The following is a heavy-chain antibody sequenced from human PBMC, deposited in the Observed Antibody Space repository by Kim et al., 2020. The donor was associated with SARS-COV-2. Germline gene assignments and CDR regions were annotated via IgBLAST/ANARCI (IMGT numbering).Heavy chain of an antibody. D-gene: IGHD5-12*01. CDR1: GLSFSDSY. J-gene: IGHJ4*02. CDR3: ARSGDGYNAFGI. Sequence: GGSLRLSCAASGLSFSDSYMNWVRQAPGKGLEWLSFISTRGESIFYADSVEGRFTISRDNAKNSLSLQRNYLRDEDTAVYYCARSGDGYNAFGIWGQGVLGTVSS. V-gene: IGHV3-11*01. CDR2: ISTRGESI.